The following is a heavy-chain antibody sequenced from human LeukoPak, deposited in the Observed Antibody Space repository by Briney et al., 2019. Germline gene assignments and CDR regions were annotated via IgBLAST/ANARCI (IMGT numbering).Heavy chain of an antibody. V-gene: IGHV3-11*01. Sequence: GGSLRLSCAASGFTFSDYYMSWIRQAPGKGLEWVSYTSSSGSTIYYADSVKGRFTISRDNAKNSLYLQMNSLRAEDTAVYYCARDLGATTHDAFDIWGQGTMVTVSS. CDR2: TSSSGSTI. CDR3: ARDLGATTHDAFDI. CDR1: GFTFSDYY. J-gene: IGHJ3*02. D-gene: IGHD1-26*01.